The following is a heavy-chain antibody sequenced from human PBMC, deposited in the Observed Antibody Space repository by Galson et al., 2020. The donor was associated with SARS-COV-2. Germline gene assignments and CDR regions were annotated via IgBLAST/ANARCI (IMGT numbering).Heavy chain of an antibody. J-gene: IGHJ4*02. CDR2: LYYIGNT. V-gene: IGHV4-39*01. Sequence: SETLSLTCSVSGDSISDNFFYWGWIRQPPGKGLEYIGSLYYIGNTYYNPSLKSRVTISVDTSKNQFSLRLNSVTAADTAVYYCARRRDCSGGSCPFDYWGQGTLVTVSS. D-gene: IGHD2-15*01. CDR3: ARRRDCSGGSCPFDY. CDR1: GDSISDNFFY.